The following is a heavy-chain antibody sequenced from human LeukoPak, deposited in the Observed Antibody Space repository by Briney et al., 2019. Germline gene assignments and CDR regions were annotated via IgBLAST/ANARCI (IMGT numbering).Heavy chain of an antibody. V-gene: IGHV3-30-3*01. Sequence: GGSLRLSCAASGFTLSSYAMHWVRQAPGKGLEWVAVISYDGSNKYYADSVKGRFTISRDNSKNTLYLQMNSLRAEDTAVYYCARDPCSGGSCYLDYWGQGTLVTVSS. D-gene: IGHD2-15*01. CDR2: ISYDGSNK. CDR3: ARDPCSGGSCYLDY. CDR1: GFTLSSYA. J-gene: IGHJ4*02.